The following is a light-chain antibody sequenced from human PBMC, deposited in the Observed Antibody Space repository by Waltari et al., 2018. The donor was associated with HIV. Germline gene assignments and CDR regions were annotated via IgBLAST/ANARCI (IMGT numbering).Light chain of an antibody. CDR3: STWQDGLNGVL. CDR2: NDD. Sequence: QSVLTQPPSASGTFGQRVAISCSGSSSHIGDTPVNWYQQVPGAAPKLLIYNDDQRPSGVPDRFSGSKSGTSASLAINGRQSEDEGTYYCSTWQDGLNGVLFGGGTELAVL. V-gene: IGLV1-44*01. CDR1: SSHIGDTP. J-gene: IGLJ2*01.